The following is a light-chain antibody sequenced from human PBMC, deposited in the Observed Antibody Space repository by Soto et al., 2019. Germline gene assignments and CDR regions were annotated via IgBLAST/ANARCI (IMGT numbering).Light chain of an antibody. CDR1: QSINNNY. Sequence: EVVLTQSPGTLSLSPGERATLSCRGSQSINNNYLAWYQQRPGQAPRLVIYGSSDRATGIPDRFSGSGSGTDFTLTIIRLEPEDFAVYYCHQYVSSPPYTFGQGTKLEI. CDR2: GSS. CDR3: HQYVSSPPYT. V-gene: IGKV3-20*01. J-gene: IGKJ2*01.